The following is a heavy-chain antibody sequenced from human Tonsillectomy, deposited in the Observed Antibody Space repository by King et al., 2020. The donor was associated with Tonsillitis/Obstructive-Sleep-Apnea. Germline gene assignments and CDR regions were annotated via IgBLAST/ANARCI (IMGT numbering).Heavy chain of an antibody. CDR1: GGSISSSSNF. Sequence: LQLQESGPGLVKPSETLSLTCTVSGGSISSSSNFWGWIRQPPGQRLEWIGSMYYSGSTHYNPSLKSRVTISVDTSKNQLSLKLNTVTAADTSVYYCARGTFRDTASWFDPWGQGTLVTVSS. CDR3: ARGTFRDTASWFDP. D-gene: IGHD5-18*01. V-gene: IGHV4-39*02. CDR2: MYYSGST. J-gene: IGHJ5*02.